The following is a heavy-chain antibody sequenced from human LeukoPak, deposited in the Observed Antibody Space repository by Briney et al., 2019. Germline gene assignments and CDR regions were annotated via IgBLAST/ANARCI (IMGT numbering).Heavy chain of an antibody. CDR1: GGTFSSYA. D-gene: IGHD6-13*01. CDR2: IIPIFGTA. V-gene: IGHV1-69*05. CDR3: AEEQQLAPPHXXXP. Sequence: GSSVKVSCKASGGTFSSYAISWVRQAPGQGLEWMGGIIPIFGTANYAQKFQGRVTITTDESTSTAYMELSSLRSEDTAVYYCAEEQQLAPPHXXXPWGXGXXXT. J-gene: IGHJ5*02.